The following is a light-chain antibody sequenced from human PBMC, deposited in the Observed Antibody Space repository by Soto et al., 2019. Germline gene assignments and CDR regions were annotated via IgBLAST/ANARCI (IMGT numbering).Light chain of an antibody. CDR2: DAS. J-gene: IGKJ2*01. CDR1: QSISSW. CDR3: QHYNSYSYT. Sequence: DIQMTQSPSTLSASVGDRVTITCRASQSISSWLAWYQQKPGKAPKLLIYDASSLESGVPSRFSGSGSGTEFTLTSSRLQPDDVATYYCQHYNSYSYTFGQGTKLEIK. V-gene: IGKV1-5*01.